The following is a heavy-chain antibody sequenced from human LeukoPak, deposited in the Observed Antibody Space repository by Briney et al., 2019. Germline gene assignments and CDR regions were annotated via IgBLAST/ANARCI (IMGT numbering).Heavy chain of an antibody. CDR2: ISYDGSNK. CDR3: AKDLGIAAATPDY. J-gene: IGHJ4*02. Sequence: GGSLRLSCAASGFTFSSYGMRWVRQAPGKGLEWVAVISYDGSNKYYADSVKGRFTISRDNSKNTLYLQMNSLRAEDTAVYYCAKDLGIAAATPDYWGRGTLVTVSS. CDR1: GFTFSSYG. V-gene: IGHV3-30*18. D-gene: IGHD6-13*01.